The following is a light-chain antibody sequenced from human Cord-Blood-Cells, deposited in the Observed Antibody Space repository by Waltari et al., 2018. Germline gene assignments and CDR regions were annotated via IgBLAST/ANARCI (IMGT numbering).Light chain of an antibody. CDR2: DVS. CDR3: SSYTSSSTV. V-gene: IGLV2-14*01. Sequence: QSALTQPASVSGSPGQSITISCTGTSSDVGGYNYVSWYQQHPGKAPKLMIYDVSKWPSGVSNRFSGSKSGNTASLTISGLQAEDEADYYCSSYTSSSTVFGGGTKLTVL. CDR1: SSDVGGYNY. J-gene: IGLJ2*01.